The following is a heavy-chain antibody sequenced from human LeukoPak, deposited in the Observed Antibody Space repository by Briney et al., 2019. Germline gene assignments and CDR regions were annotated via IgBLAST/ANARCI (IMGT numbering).Heavy chain of an antibody. D-gene: IGHD3-22*01. CDR3: ATATGDISGHFYFGY. V-gene: IGHV3-72*01. CDR2: IRNKANSYST. CDR1: GSTFNDHY. Sequence: PGGSLRLSCAASGSTFNDHYMDWVRQAPGKGLEWVARIRNKANSYSTEYAASAKGRFTISRDDSKNSVYLQMNSLQTEDTAVYYCATATGDISGHFYFGYWGQGTLVTVSA. J-gene: IGHJ4*02.